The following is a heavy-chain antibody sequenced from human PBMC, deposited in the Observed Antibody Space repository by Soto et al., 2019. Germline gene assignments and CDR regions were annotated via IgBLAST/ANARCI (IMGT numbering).Heavy chain of an antibody. D-gene: IGHD3-16*01. CDR2: IYYSGST. V-gene: IGHV4-61*01. Sequence: AKNLSLSCPGSRHSVTIGNYHWSWILGPPGRGLEWIGHIYYSGSTNYSPSLKSRVTISLDTPNNQFSLKVTSVTAADTAVYYCAMIPVDTYMIYWFDPWGQGPLVTGSS. J-gene: IGHJ5*01. CDR3: AMIPVDTYMIYWFDP. CDR1: RHSVTIGNYH.